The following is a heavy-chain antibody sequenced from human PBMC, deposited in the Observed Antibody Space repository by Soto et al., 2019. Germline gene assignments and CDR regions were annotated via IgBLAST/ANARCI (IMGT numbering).Heavy chain of an antibody. Sequence: PGGSLRLSCAASGFTISTYAMTWVRQAPGKGLECVFGVTGSGSQIYYADSVKGRFTISKDNSKNTLYLQMSSLREEDTALYYCAKDAVYRDGLWLMDSWGQGTLVTVSS. J-gene: IGHJ5*02. CDR3: AKDAVYRDGLWLMDS. D-gene: IGHD2-21*01. CDR1: GFTISTYA. CDR2: VTGSGSQI. V-gene: IGHV3-23*01.